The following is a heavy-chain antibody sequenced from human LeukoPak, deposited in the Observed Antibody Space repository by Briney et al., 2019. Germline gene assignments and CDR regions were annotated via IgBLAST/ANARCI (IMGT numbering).Heavy chain of an antibody. V-gene: IGHV3-7*01. Sequence: GGSLRLSCAASGFTFSSYAMHWVRQAPGKGLEWVANIKQDGSEKYYVDSVKGRFTISRDNAKNSLYLQMNSLRAEDTAVYYCARDLTIAVAGNAYYYYGMDVWGQGTTVTVSS. CDR1: GFTFSSYA. CDR2: IKQDGSEK. D-gene: IGHD6-19*01. CDR3: ARDLTIAVAGNAYYYYGMDV. J-gene: IGHJ6*02.